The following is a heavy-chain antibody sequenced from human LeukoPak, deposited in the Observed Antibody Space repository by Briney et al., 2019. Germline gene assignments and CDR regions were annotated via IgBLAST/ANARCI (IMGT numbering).Heavy chain of an antibody. CDR1: GGSISNYY. V-gene: IGHV4-59*01. CDR2: IYYTGNT. J-gene: IGHJ4*02. Sequence: SETLSPTCTVSGGSISNYYWGWIRQPPGKGLEWIGYIYYTGNTNYNPSLKSRVTTSVDTSKNQFSLKLSSVTAVDTAVYYCARGTDRMGYFFDYWGQGTLVTVSS. CDR3: ARGTDRMGYFFDY. D-gene: IGHD2-8*01.